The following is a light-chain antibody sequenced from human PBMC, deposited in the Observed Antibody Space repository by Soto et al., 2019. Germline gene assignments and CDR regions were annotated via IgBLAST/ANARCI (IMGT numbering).Light chain of an antibody. CDR2: SNN. J-gene: IGLJ1*01. CDR1: SSNIGSNT. CDR3: AAWDDSLNAFV. V-gene: IGLV1-44*01. Sequence: QSVLTQPPSASGTPGQRVTISCSGSSSNIGSNTVSWYQQVPGTAPKLPIYSNNQRPSGVPDRFSGSKSGTSASLATSGLQSEDEADYYCAAWDDSLNAFVFGTGTKVTVL.